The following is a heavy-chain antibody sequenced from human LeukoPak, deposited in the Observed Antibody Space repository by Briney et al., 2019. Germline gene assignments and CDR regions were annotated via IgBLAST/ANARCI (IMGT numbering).Heavy chain of an antibody. V-gene: IGHV1-24*01. Sequence: ASVKVSCKVSGYTLTELSMHWVRQAPGKGLEWMGGFDPEDGETIYAQKFQGRATMTEDTSTDTAYMELSSLRSEDTAVYYCATDVVSGSYPVYWGQGTLVTVSS. CDR2: FDPEDGET. D-gene: IGHD1-26*01. J-gene: IGHJ4*02. CDR1: GYTLTELS. CDR3: ATDVVSGSYPVY.